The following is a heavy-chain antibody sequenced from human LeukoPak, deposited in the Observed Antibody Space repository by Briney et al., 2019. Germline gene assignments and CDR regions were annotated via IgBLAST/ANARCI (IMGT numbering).Heavy chain of an antibody. CDR1: GFTVSSNY. Sequence: GGSLRLSCAASGFTVSSNYMSWVRQAPGKGLEWVSVIYSGGSTYYADSVKGRFTISRDNSKNTLYLQMNSLRAEDTAVYYCASGLDRGSGSYSYYYGMDVWGQGTTVTVSS. CDR2: IYSGGST. CDR3: ASGLDRGSGSYSYYYGMDV. J-gene: IGHJ6*02. D-gene: IGHD3-3*01. V-gene: IGHV3-66*02.